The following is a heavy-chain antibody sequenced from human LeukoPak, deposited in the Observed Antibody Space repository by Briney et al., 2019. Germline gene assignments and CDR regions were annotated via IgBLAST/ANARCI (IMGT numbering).Heavy chain of an antibody. V-gene: IGHV4-39*07. Sequence: NPSETLSLTCTVSGGSISTSSYYWGWIRQPPGKGLEWIGSIYYSGSTYYNPSLKSRVTISVDTSKNQSSLKLSSVTAADTAVYYCARDLVSDFWSGYSTMGYFDYWGQGTLVTVSS. J-gene: IGHJ4*02. CDR3: ARDLVSDFWSGYSTMGYFDY. CDR1: GGSISTSSYY. D-gene: IGHD3-3*01. CDR2: IYYSGST.